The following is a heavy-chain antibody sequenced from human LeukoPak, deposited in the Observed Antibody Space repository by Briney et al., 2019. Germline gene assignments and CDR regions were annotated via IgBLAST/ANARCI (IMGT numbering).Heavy chain of an antibody. CDR2: ISGSGGST. J-gene: IGHJ4*02. D-gene: IGHD2-2*01. V-gene: IGHV3-23*01. CDR3: AKDRDIVVVPAAMAIVGSFDY. Sequence: GGSLRLSCAASGFTFSSYAMSWVRQAPGKGLEWVSAISGSGGSTYYADSVKGRFTISRDNSKNTLYLQMNSLRAEDTAVYYCAKDRDIVVVPAAMAIVGSFDYWGQGTLVTVSS. CDR1: GFTFSSYA.